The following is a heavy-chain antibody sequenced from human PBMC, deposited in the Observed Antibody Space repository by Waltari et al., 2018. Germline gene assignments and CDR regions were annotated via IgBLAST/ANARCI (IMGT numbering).Heavy chain of an antibody. CDR3: ARGRVIAARPHRWGYFDL. V-gene: IGHV4-34*01. J-gene: IGHJ2*01. Sequence: QVQLQQWGAGLLRPSETLSLTCAVYVGSFSGYSCSWIRQPPGRGLEWIGEINHSGSTNYNPSLKSRVTISVDTSKNQFSLKLSSVTAADTAVYYCARGRVIAARPHRWGYFDLWGRGTLVTVSS. CDR1: VGSFSGYS. CDR2: INHSGST. D-gene: IGHD6-6*01.